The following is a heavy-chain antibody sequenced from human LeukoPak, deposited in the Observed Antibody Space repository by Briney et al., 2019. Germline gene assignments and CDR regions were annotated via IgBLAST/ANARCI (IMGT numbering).Heavy chain of an antibody. J-gene: IGHJ4*02. CDR2: IQYDGSDK. V-gene: IGHV3-30*02. CDR3: AKSSSRLDTSSFEY. CDR1: GFTFSSYG. D-gene: IGHD5-18*01. Sequence: GGSLRLSCAASGFTFSSYGIHWVRQAPGRGLEWVTFIQYDGSDKYADSVKGRFTISRDNSKNVLYLQMNSLRAEDTALYYCAKSSSRLDTSSFEYWGQGTLVTVSS.